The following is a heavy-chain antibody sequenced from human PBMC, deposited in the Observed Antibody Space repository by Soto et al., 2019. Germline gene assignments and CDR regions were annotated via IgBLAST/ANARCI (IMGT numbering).Heavy chain of an antibody. D-gene: IGHD3-10*01. CDR3: AKGPYYYGSGNIYFFDY. J-gene: IGHJ4*02. Sequence: QVQLVESGGGVVQPGRSLRLSCAASGFTFSSYGMHWVRQAPGKGLEWVAVISYDGSNKYYADSVKGRFTISRDNSKNTLYLQRHCLRSEDTAVYYCAKGPYYYGSGNIYFFDYWGQGTLVTVSA. CDR2: ISYDGSNK. V-gene: IGHV3-30*18. CDR1: GFTFSSYG.